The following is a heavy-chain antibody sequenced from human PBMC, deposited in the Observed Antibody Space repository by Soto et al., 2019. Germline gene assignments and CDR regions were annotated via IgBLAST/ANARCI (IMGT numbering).Heavy chain of an antibody. J-gene: IGHJ4*02. CDR1: GSTFSNAW. Sequence: GSLRLSCAASGSTFSNAWMNWVRQAPGKGLEWVGRIKSKTDGGTTDYAAPVKGRFTISRDDSKNTLYLQMNSLKTEDTAVYYCTTEPAYCSGGSCYFSDYWGQGTLVTVSS. CDR2: IKSKTDGGTT. D-gene: IGHD2-15*01. CDR3: TTEPAYCSGGSCYFSDY. V-gene: IGHV3-15*07.